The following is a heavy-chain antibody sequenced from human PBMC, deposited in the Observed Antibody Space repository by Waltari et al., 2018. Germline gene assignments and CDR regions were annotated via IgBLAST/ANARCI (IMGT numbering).Heavy chain of an antibody. V-gene: IGHV4-38-2*01. D-gene: IGHD3-22*01. CDR2: IYHSGST. CDR3: ARGDYYDSSGYYYSHYFDY. CDR1: GYSISSGYY. Sequence: QVQLQESGPGLVKHSETLSLTCAVSGYSISSGYYWGWIRQPQGKGLEWIGSIYHSGSTYYNPSLKSRVTISVDTSKNQFSLKLSSVTAADTAVYYCARGDYYDSSGYYYSHYFDYWGQGTLVTVSS. J-gene: IGHJ4*02.